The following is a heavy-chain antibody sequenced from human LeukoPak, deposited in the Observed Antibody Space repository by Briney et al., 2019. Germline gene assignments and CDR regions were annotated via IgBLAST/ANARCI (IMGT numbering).Heavy chain of an antibody. V-gene: IGHV3-33*01. CDR3: ARDPPHCSSTSCFSFSY. D-gene: IGHD2-2*01. CDR2: IWYDGSNK. J-gene: IGHJ4*02. CDR1: GFTFSSYG. Sequence: GGSLTLSCAASGFTFSSYGMHWVRQAPGKGLEWVAVIWYDGSNKYYADSVKGRFTISRDNSKNTLYLQMNSLRAEDTAVYYCARDPPHCSSTSCFSFSYWGQGTLVTVSS.